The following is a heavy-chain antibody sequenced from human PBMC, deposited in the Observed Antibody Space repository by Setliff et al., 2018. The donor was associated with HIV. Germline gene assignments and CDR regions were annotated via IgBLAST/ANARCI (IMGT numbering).Heavy chain of an antibody. J-gene: IGHJ6*03. CDR2: ISYDGSNK. CDR1: GFTFSSNG. Sequence: GGSLRLSCAASGFTFSSNGMHWVRQAPGKGLEWVAVISYDGSNKYYADSVKGRFTISRDNSKNTLYLQMNSLRAEDTAIYYCAKGYYYYYMDVWGKGTTVTVSS. CDR3: AKGYYYYYMDV. V-gene: IGHV3-30*18.